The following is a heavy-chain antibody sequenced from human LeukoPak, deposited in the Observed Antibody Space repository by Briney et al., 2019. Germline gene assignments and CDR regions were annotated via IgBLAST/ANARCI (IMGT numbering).Heavy chain of an antibody. V-gene: IGHV3-7*04. D-gene: IGHD2-21*01. Sequence: QPGGSLRLSCAASGFNFGDSRMTWVRQAPGKGLQWVANVNQDGTEKHFLDSVEGRSTISRDNAKKSLYLQMSSLRPEDTALYFCVKGDWYFESWGQGTLVTVSS. CDR2: VNQDGTEK. J-gene: IGHJ4*02. CDR3: VKGDWYFES. CDR1: GFNFGDSR.